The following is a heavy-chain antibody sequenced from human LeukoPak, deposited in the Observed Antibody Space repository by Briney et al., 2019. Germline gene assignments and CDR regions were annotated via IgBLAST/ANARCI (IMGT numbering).Heavy chain of an antibody. CDR3: ARGVYGSGRNLRYFDL. D-gene: IGHD3-10*01. Sequence: SETLSLTCTVSGGSISSYYWSWIRQPAGKGLEWIGRIYSTGSTNYNPSLKSRVTISVDTSKNQFSLKLSSVTAADTAVYYCARGVYGSGRNLRYFDLWGRGTLVTVSS. J-gene: IGHJ2*01. V-gene: IGHV4-4*07. CDR2: IYSTGST. CDR1: GGSISSYY.